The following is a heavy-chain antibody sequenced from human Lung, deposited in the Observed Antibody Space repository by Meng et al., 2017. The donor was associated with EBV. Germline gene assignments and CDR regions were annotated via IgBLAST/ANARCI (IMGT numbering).Heavy chain of an antibody. Sequence: LVHPGFELRRPGASVTVSGKASGYTFINYAMNWVRQAPGQGLEWMEWINTNTGNPTYAQGFTRRFVFSLDTSFRTAYLQISSLKAEDTAVYYCARVAPSGYRYFDYWGQGTLVTVSS. CDR2: INTNTGNP. J-gene: IGHJ4*02. D-gene: IGHD3-3*01. CDR1: GYTFINYA. V-gene: IGHV7-4-1*02. CDR3: ARVAPSGYRYFDY.